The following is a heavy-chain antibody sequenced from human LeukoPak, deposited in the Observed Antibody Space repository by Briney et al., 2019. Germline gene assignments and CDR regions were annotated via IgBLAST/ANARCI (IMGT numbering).Heavy chain of an antibody. J-gene: IGHJ5*02. CDR2: IYHSGST. CDR3: ARDGTIFNNWFDP. Sequence: PSETLSLTCTVSGYSISSGYYWGWIRQPPGKGLEWIGSIYHSGSTYYNPSLKSRVTISVDTSKNQFSLKLSSVTAADTAVYYCARDGTIFNNWFDPWGQGTLVTVSS. CDR1: GYSISSGYY. D-gene: IGHD3-3*01. V-gene: IGHV4-38-2*02.